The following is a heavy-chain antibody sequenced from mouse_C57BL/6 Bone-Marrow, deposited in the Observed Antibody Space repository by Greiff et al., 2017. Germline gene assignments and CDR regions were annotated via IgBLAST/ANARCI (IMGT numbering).Heavy chain of an antibody. CDR1: GYAFSSSW. CDR2: IYPGDGDT. CDR3: ARGGVRGAWFAY. V-gene: IGHV1-82*01. Sequence: VQLVESGPELVKPGASVKISCKASGYAFSSSWMNWVKQRPGKGLEWIGRIYPGDGDTNYNGKFKGKATLTADKSSSTAYMQLSSLTSEDSAVYFCARGGVRGAWFAYWGQGTLVTVSA. J-gene: IGHJ3*01. D-gene: IGHD5-1*01.